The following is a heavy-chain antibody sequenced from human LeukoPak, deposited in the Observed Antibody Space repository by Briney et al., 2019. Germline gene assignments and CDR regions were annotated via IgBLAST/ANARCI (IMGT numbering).Heavy chain of an antibody. CDR2: IYTSGST. J-gene: IGHJ4*02. CDR1: GGSISSYY. CDR3: ASDRIAAAGGLDY. V-gene: IGHV4-4*08. D-gene: IGHD6-13*01. Sequence: PSETLSLTCTVSGGSISSYYWSWIRQPPGKGLEWIGYIYTSGSTNYNPSLKSRVTMSVDTSKNQFSLKLSSVTAADTAVYYCASDRIAAAGGLDYWGQGTLVTVSS.